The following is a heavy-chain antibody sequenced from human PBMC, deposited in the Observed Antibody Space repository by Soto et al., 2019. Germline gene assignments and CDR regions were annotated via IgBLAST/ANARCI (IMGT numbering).Heavy chain of an antibody. D-gene: IGHD2-15*01. CDR1: GGTFSSYA. Sequence: QVQLVQSGAEVKKPGSSVKVSCKASGGTFSSYAISWVRQAPGQGLEWMGGIIAIFGTANYAQKFQGRVTMTQDESTSRAYMELSSLRSEDTALYYCAREGPNWSSGSCHGTDVRGRGTTLTV. V-gene: IGHV1-69*01. CDR2: IIAIFGTA. CDR3: AREGPNWSSGSCHGTDV. J-gene: IGHJ6*02.